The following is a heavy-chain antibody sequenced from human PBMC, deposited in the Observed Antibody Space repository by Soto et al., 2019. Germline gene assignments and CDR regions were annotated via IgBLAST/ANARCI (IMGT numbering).Heavy chain of an antibody. Sequence: DVQLLESGGGLVQPAGSLRLSCAASGFTFSSYAMGWVRQGPGKGLEWVAVVSIGGSTHYADSVRGRFTISRDNSKNPLSLQMNSLTAEDTAVYFCAKRRGAGGHFDYWGQGALVTVSS. CDR3: AKRRGAGGHFDY. CDR1: GFTFSSYA. CDR2: VSIGGST. J-gene: IGHJ4*02. D-gene: IGHD2-15*01. V-gene: IGHV3-23*01.